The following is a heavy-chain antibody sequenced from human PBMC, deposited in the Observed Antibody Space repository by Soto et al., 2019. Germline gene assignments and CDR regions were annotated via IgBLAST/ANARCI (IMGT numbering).Heavy chain of an antibody. CDR2: IWYDGSNK. CDR3: AKPALSSATTPDYMDV. V-gene: IGHV3-33*06. Sequence: GGSLRLSCAASGFTFSSYGMHWVRQAPGKGLEWVAVIWYDGSNKYYADSVKGRFTISRDNSKNTLYLQMNSLRAEDTAVYYCAKPALSSATTPDYMDVWGKGTTVTVSS. CDR1: GFTFSSYG. J-gene: IGHJ6*03. D-gene: IGHD1-26*01.